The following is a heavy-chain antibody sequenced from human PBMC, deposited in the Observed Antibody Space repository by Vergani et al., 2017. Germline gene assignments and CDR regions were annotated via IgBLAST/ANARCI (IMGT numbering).Heavy chain of an antibody. CDR1: GFTFSTYT. J-gene: IGHJ4*02. Sequence: EVQLVESGGGLVKPGGSLRLSCSASGFTFSTYTMNWVRQAPGKGLEWVSSISASSTYIYYPDSLRGRFTISRDNANNSLYLQMNSLRAEDTAVYYCAKEKDDILTGYSLSYFDYWGQGTLVTVSS. CDR2: ISASSTYI. V-gene: IGHV3-21*01. D-gene: IGHD3-9*01. CDR3: AKEKDDILTGYSLSYFDY.